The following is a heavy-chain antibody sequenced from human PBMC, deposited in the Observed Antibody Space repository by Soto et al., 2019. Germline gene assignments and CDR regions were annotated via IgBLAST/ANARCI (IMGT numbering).Heavy chain of an antibody. J-gene: IGHJ4*02. CDR3: ARDRGYDSSGYSYYFDY. CDR2: IWYDGSNK. D-gene: IGHD3-22*01. Sequence: QVQLVESGGGVVQPGRSLRLSCAASGFTFSSYGMHWVRQAPGKGLEWVAVIWYDGSNKYYADSVKGRFTISRDNSKNTLYLQMNSLLAEDTAVYYCARDRGYDSSGYSYYFDYWGQGTLVTVSS. V-gene: IGHV3-33*01. CDR1: GFTFSSYG.